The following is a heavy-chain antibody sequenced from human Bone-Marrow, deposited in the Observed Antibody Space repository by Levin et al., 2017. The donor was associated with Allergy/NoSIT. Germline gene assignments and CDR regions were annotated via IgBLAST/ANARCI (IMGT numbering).Heavy chain of an antibody. Sequence: SVKVSCKASGGTFSSYAISWVRQAPGQGLEWMGGIIPIFGTANYAQKFQGRVTITADKSTSTAYMELSSLRSEDTAVYYCARYLPAANPYYFDYWGQGTLVTVSS. V-gene: IGHV1-69*06. CDR3: ARYLPAANPYYFDY. CDR1: GGTFSSYA. J-gene: IGHJ4*02. D-gene: IGHD2-2*01. CDR2: IIPIFGTA.